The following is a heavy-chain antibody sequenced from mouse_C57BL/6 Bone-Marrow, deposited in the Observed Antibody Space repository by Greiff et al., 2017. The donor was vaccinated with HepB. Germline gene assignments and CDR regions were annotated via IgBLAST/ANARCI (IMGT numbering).Heavy chain of an antibody. J-gene: IGHJ4*01. V-gene: IGHV1-15*01. CDR1: GYTFTDYE. D-gene: IGHD3-2*02. Sequence: VQLQQSGAELVRPGASVTLSCKASGYTFTDYEMHWVKQTPVHGLEWIGAIDPETGGTAYNQKFKGKAILTADKSSSTAYMELRSLTSEDSAVYYCTRTGTAQATWGFYYAMDYWGQGTSVTVSS. CDR2: IDPETGGT. CDR3: TRTGTAQATWGFYYAMDY.